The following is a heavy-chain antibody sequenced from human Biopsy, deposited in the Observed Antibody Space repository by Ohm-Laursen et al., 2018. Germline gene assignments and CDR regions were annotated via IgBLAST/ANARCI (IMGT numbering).Heavy chain of an antibody. V-gene: IGHV3-9*01. Sequence: SLRLSCAASGFTFHDYSTHWVRQAPEKGLEWVAGISYNGGDIGYGDSVRGRFTISRDNAKKSLSLQLHSLRLEDTALYYCAKGRSSMTDAFNMWGQGTMVTVSS. CDR3: AKGRSSMTDAFNM. J-gene: IGHJ3*02. D-gene: IGHD3-16*02. CDR1: GFTFHDYS. CDR2: ISYNGGDI.